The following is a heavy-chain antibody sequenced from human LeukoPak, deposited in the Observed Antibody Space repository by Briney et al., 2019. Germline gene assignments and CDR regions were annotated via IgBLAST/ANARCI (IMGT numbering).Heavy chain of an antibody. Sequence: PGRSLRLSCAASGSTFSSYGMHWVRQAPGKGLEWVAVISYDGSNKYYADSVKGRFTISRDNSKNTLYLQMNSLRAEDTAVYYCAKSWGLTGYLDYWGQGTLVTVSS. D-gene: IGHD3-9*01. CDR3: AKSWGLTGYLDY. CDR2: ISYDGSNK. V-gene: IGHV3-30*18. CDR1: GSTFSSYG. J-gene: IGHJ4*02.